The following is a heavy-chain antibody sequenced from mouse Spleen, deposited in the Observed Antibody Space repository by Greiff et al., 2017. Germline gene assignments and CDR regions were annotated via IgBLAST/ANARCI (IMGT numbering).Heavy chain of an antibody. CDR2: IHPNSGST. J-gene: IGHJ3*01. CDR1: GYTFTSYW. D-gene: IGHD1-1*01. Sequence: QVQLQQPGAELVKPGASVKLSCKASGYTFTSYWMHWVKQRPGQGLEWIGMIHPNSGSTNYNEKFKSKATLTVDKSSSTAYMQLSSLTSEDSAVYYCARQGTTVVATGFAYWGQGTLVTVSA. V-gene: IGHV1-64*01. CDR3: ARQGTTVVATGFAY.